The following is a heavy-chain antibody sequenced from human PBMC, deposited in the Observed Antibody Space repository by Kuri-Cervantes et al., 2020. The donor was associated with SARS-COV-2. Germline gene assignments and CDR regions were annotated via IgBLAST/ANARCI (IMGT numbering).Heavy chain of an antibody. J-gene: IGHJ6*02. Sequence: LETLSLTCTVSGYSISSGYYWGWIRQPPGKGLEWIGSIFDSGSTYYKESLKSRVTISTDTSKNQFSLTLRSVTAADTAVYYCARFYYYGMDVWGQGTTVTVSS. V-gene: IGHV4-38-2*02. CDR2: IFDSGST. CDR3: ARFYYYGMDV. CDR1: GYSISSGYY.